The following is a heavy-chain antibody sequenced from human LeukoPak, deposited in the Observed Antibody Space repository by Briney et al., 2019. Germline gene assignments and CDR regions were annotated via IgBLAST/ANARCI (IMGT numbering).Heavy chain of an antibody. J-gene: IGHJ4*02. CDR2: ISYDGSNK. Sequence: GGSLRLSCAASGFTFSSYAMHWVRQAPGKGLEWVAVISYDGSNKYYADSVKGRFTISRDNSKNTLYLQMNGLRAEDTAVYYCARESGYSSSWYLDVGYWGQGTLVTVSS. D-gene: IGHD6-13*01. V-gene: IGHV3-30*01. CDR1: GFTFSSYA. CDR3: ARESGYSSSWYLDVGY.